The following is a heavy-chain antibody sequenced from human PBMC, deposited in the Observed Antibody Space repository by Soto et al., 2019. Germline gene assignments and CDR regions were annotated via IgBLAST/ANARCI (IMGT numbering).Heavy chain of an antibody. J-gene: IGHJ6*02. D-gene: IGHD3-10*01. CDR2: IYPGDAAT. V-gene: IGHV5-51*01. CDR3: AGGGVRGVITRTRDYYGTDV. Sequence: PGESLKISCKISGYRFSSFWSAWVRQKPGKGLEWMGIIYPGDAATIYSPSFQGRVTISADMSISTAYLQWSSLKASDTAMYYCAGGGVRGVITRTRDYYGTDVWGQGTTVTVSS. CDR1: GYRFSSFW.